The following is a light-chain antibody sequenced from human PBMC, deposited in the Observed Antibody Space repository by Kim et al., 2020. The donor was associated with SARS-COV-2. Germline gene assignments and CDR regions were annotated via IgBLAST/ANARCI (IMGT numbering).Light chain of an antibody. CDR1: QSVSSGY. CDR2: GAS. Sequence: EIVLTQSPGTLSLSPGERATLSCRASQSVSSGYLAWYQQKPGQAPRLLIYGASSRATGVPDRFSGSGSGTDFIITISRLEPEDLAVYYCQQYNVSPWTFGQGTKVDIK. J-gene: IGKJ1*01. V-gene: IGKV3-20*01. CDR3: QQYNVSPWT.